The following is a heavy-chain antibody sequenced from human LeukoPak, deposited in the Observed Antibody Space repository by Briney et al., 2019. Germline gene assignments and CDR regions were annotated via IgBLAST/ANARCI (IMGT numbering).Heavy chain of an antibody. D-gene: IGHD3-10*01. CDR1: GLTFNKYW. CDR2: IKQDGSEK. CDR3: AKVAKYYYGSETYYFFEH. Sequence: GGSLRLSCEASGLTFNKYWMTWVRQAPGKGLEWVANIKQDGSEKNYVDSVKGRFTISRDNAKNSLYLQMNSLRVEDTAVYYCAKVAKYYYGSETYYFFEHWGQGTPVTASS. J-gene: IGHJ4*02. V-gene: IGHV3-7*01.